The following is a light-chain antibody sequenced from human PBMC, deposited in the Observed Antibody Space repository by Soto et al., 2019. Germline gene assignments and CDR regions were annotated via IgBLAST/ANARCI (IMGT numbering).Light chain of an antibody. CDR1: SSDVGGYNY. V-gene: IGLV2-14*01. J-gene: IGLJ2*01. CDR2: NVS. Sequence: QSALTQPASVSGSPGQSITISCTGTSSDVGGYNYVSWYQQHPGKAPKLMIYNVSNRPSGVSNRFSGSKSGNTASLTISGRQAEDEGHYYCSSFTSTNTVLFGGGTKLTVL. CDR3: SSFTSTNTVL.